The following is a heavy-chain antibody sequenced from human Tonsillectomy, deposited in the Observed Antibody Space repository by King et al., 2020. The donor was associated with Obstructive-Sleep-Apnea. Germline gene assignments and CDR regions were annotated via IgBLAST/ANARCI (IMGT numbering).Heavy chain of an antibody. CDR3: ARQHQWLLQRFDY. J-gene: IGHJ4*02. Sequence: QLQESGPGLVKPSETLSLTCTVSGGSISSSSYYWGWIRQPPGKGLEWIGSIYYSGSTYYTPSLKSRVAISVDTSKNQFSLKLSSVTAADTAVYYCARQHQWLLQRFDYWGQGTLVTVSS. V-gene: IGHV4-39*01. D-gene: IGHD6-19*01. CDR1: GGSISSSSYY. CDR2: IYYSGST.